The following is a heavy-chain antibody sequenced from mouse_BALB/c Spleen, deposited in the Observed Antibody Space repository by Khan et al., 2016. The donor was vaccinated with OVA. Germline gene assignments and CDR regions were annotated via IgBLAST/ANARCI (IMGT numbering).Heavy chain of an antibody. CDR2: IDPSNGET. J-gene: IGHJ3*01. Sequence: QVQLQQSGPDLVRPGASVKMSCKASGYTFTNYWIHWVKQRPGQGLEWIGMIDPSNGETILNKKFNDKATLNVDKSSNTAYMQLSSLTSEDSAVYSCGRHDYGGFTYWGQGTLVTVSA. V-gene: IGHV1-74*01. D-gene: IGHD2-4*01. CDR3: GRHDYGGFTY. CDR1: GYTFTNYW.